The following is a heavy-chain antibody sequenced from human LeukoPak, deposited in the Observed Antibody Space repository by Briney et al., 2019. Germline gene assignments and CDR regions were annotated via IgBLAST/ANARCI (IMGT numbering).Heavy chain of an antibody. V-gene: IGHV3-7*05. J-gene: IGHJ4*02. Sequence: PGGSLRLSCAASGFTFSSYWMSWVRQAPGKGLEWVANIRQDGSEKYYVDSVEGRFTISRDNSKNTLYLQMNSLRAEDTAVYYCASRMAAAGSFDYWGQGTLVTVSS. CDR2: IRQDGSEK. D-gene: IGHD6-13*01. CDR1: GFTFSSYW. CDR3: ASRMAAAGSFDY.